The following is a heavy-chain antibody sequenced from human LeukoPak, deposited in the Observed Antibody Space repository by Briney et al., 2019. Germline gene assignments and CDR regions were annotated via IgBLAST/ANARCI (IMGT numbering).Heavy chain of an antibody. Sequence: GGSLRLSCAASGFTFSSYAMSWVRQAPGKGLEWVSAISGSGGSTYYADSVKGRFTISRDNSKNTLYLHMNSLRADATAVYYCAKDAGEFGDYDYYYYMDVWGKGTTVTVSS. J-gene: IGHJ6*03. CDR1: GFTFSSYA. CDR2: ISGSGGST. V-gene: IGHV3-23*01. CDR3: AKDAGEFGDYDYYYYMDV. D-gene: IGHD4-17*01.